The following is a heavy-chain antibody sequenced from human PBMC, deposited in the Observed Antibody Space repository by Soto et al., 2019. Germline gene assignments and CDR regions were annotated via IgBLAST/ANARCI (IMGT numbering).Heavy chain of an antibody. CDR2: IWFDGSAQ. V-gene: IGHV3-33*01. CDR1: GLTFSENG. J-gene: IGHJ6*02. Sequence: QVQLVESGGGVVQPGRSLRLSCAASGLTFSENGMHWVRQAPGKRLEWVALIWFDGSAQQYADSVKGRFTISRDKSKNTLYLQMDTLRVEDTAVYYCASQSYSRPIDVWGQGITVTVSS. CDR3: ASQSYSRPIDV. D-gene: IGHD4-4*01.